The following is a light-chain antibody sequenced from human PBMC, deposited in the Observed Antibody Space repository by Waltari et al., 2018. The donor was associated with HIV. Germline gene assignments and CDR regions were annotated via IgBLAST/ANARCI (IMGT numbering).Light chain of an antibody. J-gene: IGLJ2*01. CDR3: QTWGTGIVV. CDR1: SWHTTYA. Sequence: QLVLTQSPSASASLRASVKLTCTLSSWHTTYAIAWHQQQPEKGPRFLMKVNSDGSHTRGDGIPDRFSGSSSGAQRYLTISSLQSADEADYYCQTWGTGIVVFGGGTKLTVL. CDR2: VNSDGSH. V-gene: IGLV4-69*01.